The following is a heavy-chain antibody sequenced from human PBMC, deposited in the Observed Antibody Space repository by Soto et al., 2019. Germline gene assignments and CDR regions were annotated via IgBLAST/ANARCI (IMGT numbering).Heavy chain of an antibody. J-gene: IGHJ4*02. CDR2: IYYSGST. Sequence: SETLSLTCAVSGGSISSGDYCWIWIRQPPGKGLEWIGYIYYSGSTYYNPSLKSRVTISVDTSKNQFSLKLSSVTAADTAVYYCATQTQLWLPLDYWGQGTLVTVS. V-gene: IGHV4-30-4*02. CDR3: ATQTQLWLPLDY. CDR1: GGSISSGDYC. D-gene: IGHD5-18*01.